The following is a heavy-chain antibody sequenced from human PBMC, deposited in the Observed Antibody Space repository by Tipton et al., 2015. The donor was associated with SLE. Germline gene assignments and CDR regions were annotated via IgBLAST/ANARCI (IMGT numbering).Heavy chain of an antibody. V-gene: IGHV4-59*01. CDR1: GGSISSYY. D-gene: IGHD5-12*01. Sequence: TLSLTCTVSGGSISSYYWSWIRQPPGKGLEWIGYIYYSGSTNYNPSLKSRVTISVDTSKNQFSLKLSSVTAADTAVYYCARDAHREYSGYDDIYYYGMDVWGQGTTVTVSS. CDR2: IYYSGST. J-gene: IGHJ6*02. CDR3: ARDAHREYSGYDDIYYYGMDV.